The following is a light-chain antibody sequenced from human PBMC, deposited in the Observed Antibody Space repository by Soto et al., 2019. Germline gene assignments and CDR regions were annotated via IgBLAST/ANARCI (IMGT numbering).Light chain of an antibody. Sequence: TQPASVSGSPGQSITISCTGTSSDVGGYNYVSWYQQHPGKAPKLMISEVSNRPSGVSNRFSGSKSGNTASLTISGLQAEDEADYYCSSYTRTSTRVFGTGTKVTV. CDR3: SSYTRTSTRV. V-gene: IGLV2-14*01. CDR1: SSDVGGYNY. CDR2: EVS. J-gene: IGLJ1*01.